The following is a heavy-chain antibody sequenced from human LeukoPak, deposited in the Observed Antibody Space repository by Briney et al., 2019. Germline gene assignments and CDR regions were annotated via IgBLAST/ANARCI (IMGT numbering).Heavy chain of an antibody. CDR2: IYPGDSDT. V-gene: IGHV5-51*01. CDR1: GFTFTTYW. CDR3: ARQGATTLFDAFDI. J-gene: IGHJ3*02. D-gene: IGHD1-1*01. Sequence: GESLKISCKGSGFTFTTYWIAWVRQMPGKGLECMGIIYPGDSDTRYSPSFQGQVTISADKSITTAYLQWSSLKASDTAMFYCARQGATTLFDAFDIWAKGQWSPSLQ.